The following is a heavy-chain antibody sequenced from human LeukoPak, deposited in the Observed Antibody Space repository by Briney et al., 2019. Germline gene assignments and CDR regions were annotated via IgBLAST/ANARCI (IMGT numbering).Heavy chain of an antibody. CDR2: INHSGST. CDR3: ARGVSSRGYSYGLLGWFDP. V-gene: IGHV4-34*01. D-gene: IGHD5-18*01. CDR1: GGSISSYY. Sequence: SETLSLTCTVSGGSISSYYWSWIRQPPGKGLEWIGEINHSGSTNYNPSLRSRVTISVDTSKNQFSLKLSSVTAADTAVYYCARGVSSRGYSYGLLGWFDPWGQGTLVTVSS. J-gene: IGHJ5*02.